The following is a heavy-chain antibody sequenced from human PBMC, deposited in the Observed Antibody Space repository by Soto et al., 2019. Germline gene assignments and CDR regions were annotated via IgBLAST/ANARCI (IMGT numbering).Heavy chain of an antibody. J-gene: IGHJ6*03. Sequence: ASVKVSCKASGGTFSSYTISWVRQAPGQGLEWMGRIIPILGIANYAQKFQGRVTITADKSTSTAYMELSSLRSEDTAVYYFARETQNAWGSDYYYYYYMDVWGKGTTVTVSS. CDR3: ARETQNAWGSDYYYYYYMDV. D-gene: IGHD2-15*01. CDR1: GGTFSSYT. CDR2: IIPILGIA. V-gene: IGHV1-69*04.